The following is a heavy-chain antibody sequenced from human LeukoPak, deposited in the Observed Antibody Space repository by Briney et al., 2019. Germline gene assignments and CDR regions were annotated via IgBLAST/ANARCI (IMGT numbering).Heavy chain of an antibody. CDR1: GFTFSSYA. V-gene: IGHV3-30-3*01. D-gene: IGHD2-2*01. CDR2: ISYDGNNK. CDR3: ARDQGVVVPAAERGWFDP. J-gene: IGHJ5*02. Sequence: GGSLRLSCAASGFTFSSYAMYWVRQAPGKGLEWVAVISYDGNNKYYADSVKGRFTISRDDSKNTLSLQMNSLRSDDTAVYYCARDQGVVVPAAERGWFDPWGQGTLVTVSS.